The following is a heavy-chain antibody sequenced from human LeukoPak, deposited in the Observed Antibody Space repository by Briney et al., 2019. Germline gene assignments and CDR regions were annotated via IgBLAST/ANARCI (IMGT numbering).Heavy chain of an antibody. CDR3: AKDSSAYYGGWFDP. D-gene: IGHD3-22*01. CDR1: GFTFSGYG. V-gene: IGHV3-30*18. CDR2: ISYDGSNK. Sequence: GGSLRLSCAASGFTFSGYGMHWVRQAPGKGLEWVAVISYDGSNKYYADSVKGRFTISRDNSKNTLYLQMNSLRAEDTAVYYCAKDSSAYYGGWFDPWGQGTLVTVSS. J-gene: IGHJ5*02.